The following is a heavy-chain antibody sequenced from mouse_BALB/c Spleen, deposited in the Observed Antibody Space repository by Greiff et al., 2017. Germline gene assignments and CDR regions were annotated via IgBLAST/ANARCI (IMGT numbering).Heavy chain of an antibody. D-gene: IGHD1-2*01. V-gene: IGHV5-6-3*01. CDR1: GFTFSSYG. Sequence: EVKLMESGGGLVQPGGSLKLSCAASGFTFSSYGMSWVRQTPDKRLELVATINSNGGSTYYPDSVKGRFTISRDNAKNTLYLQMSSLKSEDTAMYYCARITTALDYWGQGTTLTDSS. CDR3: ARITTALDY. CDR2: INSNGGST. J-gene: IGHJ2*01.